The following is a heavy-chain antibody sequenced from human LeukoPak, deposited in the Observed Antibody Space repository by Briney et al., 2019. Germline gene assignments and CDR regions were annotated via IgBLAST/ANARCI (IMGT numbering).Heavy chain of an antibody. J-gene: IGHJ3*02. D-gene: IGHD7-27*01. CDR2: ISYDGSNK. CDR3: AKQANWGWGSAFDI. Sequence: GGSLRLSCAASGFTFSSYGMHWVRQAPGKGLEWVAVISYDGSNKYYADSVKGRFTISRDNSKNTLYLQMNSLRAEDTAVYYCAKQANWGWGSAFDIWGQGTMVTVSS. CDR1: GFTFSSYG. V-gene: IGHV3-30*18.